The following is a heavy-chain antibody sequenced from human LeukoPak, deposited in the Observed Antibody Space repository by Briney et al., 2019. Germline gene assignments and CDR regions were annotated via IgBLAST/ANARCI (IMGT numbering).Heavy chain of an antibody. CDR2: INPSGGST. V-gene: IGHV1-46*01. Sequence: ASVKVSCTASGYTFTSYNMHWVRQAPGQGLEWMGIINPSGGSTSYAQKFQGRVTMTRDMSTSTVYMELSSLRSEDTAVYYCARGSGGIAAAGTLDYGGQGTLVTVPS. D-gene: IGHD6-13*01. CDR3: ARGSGGIAAAGTLDY. CDR1: GYTFTSYN. J-gene: IGHJ4*02.